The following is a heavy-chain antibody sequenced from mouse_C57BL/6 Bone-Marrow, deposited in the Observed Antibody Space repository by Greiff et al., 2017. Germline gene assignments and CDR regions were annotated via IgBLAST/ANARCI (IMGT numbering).Heavy chain of an antibody. Sequence: VQLQQPGAELVRPGTSVKLSCKASGYTFTSYWMHWVKQRPGQGLEWIGVIDPSDSYTNYNQKFKGKATLTVDTSSSTAYMQLSSLTSEDSAVYYCARGGGNYAKDYWGQGTSVTVSS. V-gene: IGHV1-59*01. CDR2: IDPSDSYT. J-gene: IGHJ4*01. CDR3: ARGGGNYAKDY. CDR1: GYTFTSYW.